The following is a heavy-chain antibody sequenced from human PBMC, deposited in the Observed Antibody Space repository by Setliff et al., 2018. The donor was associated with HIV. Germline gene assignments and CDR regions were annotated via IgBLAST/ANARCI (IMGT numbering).Heavy chain of an antibody. V-gene: IGHV3-30*12. CDR1: GFTFNNYG. CDR2: ISYDGSRI. J-gene: IGHJ6*03. Sequence: PGGSLRLSCAASGFTFNNYGIHWVRQAPGKGLEWVSVISYDGSRISYADSVKGRFTISRDNAQNSLYLHMNSLRAEDTAVYYCARGVAVAPTRWSHYYFYMDVWGKGTTVTVSS. D-gene: IGHD2-15*01. CDR3: ARGVAVAPTRWSHYYFYMDV.